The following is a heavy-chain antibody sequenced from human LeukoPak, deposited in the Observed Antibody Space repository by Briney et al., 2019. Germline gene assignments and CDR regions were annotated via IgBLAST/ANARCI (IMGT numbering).Heavy chain of an antibody. Sequence: SETLSLTCTVSGGSITSYYWMWIRQPAGKGLEWIGRFYISENTKQYRPSLQTRVTVSPDTSKNQFSLKLNSLTAADTAVYYCARGSYGHIDHWGQGILVTVSS. CDR2: FYISENT. D-gene: IGHD3-16*01. CDR3: ARGSYGHIDH. V-gene: IGHV4-4*07. J-gene: IGHJ4*02. CDR1: GGSITSYY.